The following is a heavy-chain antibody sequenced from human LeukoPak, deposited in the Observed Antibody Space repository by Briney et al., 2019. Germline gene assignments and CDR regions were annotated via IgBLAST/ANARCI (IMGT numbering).Heavy chain of an antibody. Sequence: GSLRLSCAASGFTFSGYGMRWVRQAPGKGLEWVAVIWYDGSKKFYADSVKGRFTISRDSPKNTLYLQMNSLRAEDTAVYYCARNGPNSYFDYWGQGTLVTVSS. V-gene: IGHV3-33*01. CDR3: ARNGPNSYFDY. D-gene: IGHD2/OR15-2a*01. CDR2: IWYDGSKK. J-gene: IGHJ4*02. CDR1: GFTFSGYG.